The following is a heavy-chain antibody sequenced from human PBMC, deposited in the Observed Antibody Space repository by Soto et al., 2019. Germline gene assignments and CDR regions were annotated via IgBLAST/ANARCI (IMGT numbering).Heavy chain of an antibody. V-gene: IGHV3-23*01. D-gene: IGHD6-6*01. CDR2: IGGSGRKT. CDR1: GFSFNNYA. Sequence: EMQLSESGGGLVQPGGSLRLACAASGFSFNNYAMSWVRQTPEKGLEWVSAIGGSGRKTYYADSVKGRFTISRDNSKSTLYLQMNRLRAEDSAVYYCVKEMTWSIASCWGQGTLVTVSS. J-gene: IGHJ4*02. CDR3: VKEMTWSIASC.